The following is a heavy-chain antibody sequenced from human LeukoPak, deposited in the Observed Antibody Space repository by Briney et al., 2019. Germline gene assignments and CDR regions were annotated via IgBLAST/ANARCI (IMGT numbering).Heavy chain of an antibody. CDR2: ISSSSSTI. D-gene: IGHD1-26*01. J-gene: IGHJ2*01. V-gene: IGHV3-48*04. CDR3: ASRSYSGSSFYWYFDL. CDR1: GFTFSSYS. Sequence: GGSLRLSCAASGFTFSSYSMNWVRQAPGKGLEWVSYISSSSSTIYYADSVKGRFTISRDNAKNSLYLQMNSLRAEDTAVYYCASRSYSGSSFYWYFDLWGRGTLVTVSS.